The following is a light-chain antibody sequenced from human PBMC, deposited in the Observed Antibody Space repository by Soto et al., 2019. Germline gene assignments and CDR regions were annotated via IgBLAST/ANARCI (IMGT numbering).Light chain of an antibody. V-gene: IGKV3-20*01. CDR3: QQYGSSPKLT. CDR1: QSVGSSY. J-gene: IGKJ4*01. Sequence: VFTHSLGTLSLLPGERATLSSRASQSVGSSYLAWYQQKPGQAPRLLIYGASSRATGIPDRFSGSGSGTDFTLTISRLEPEDFAVYYCQQYGSSPKLTFCAGTKVDIK. CDR2: GAS.